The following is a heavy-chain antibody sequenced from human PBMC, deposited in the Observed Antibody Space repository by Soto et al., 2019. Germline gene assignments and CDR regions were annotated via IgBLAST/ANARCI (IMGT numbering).Heavy chain of an antibody. CDR2: IYYSGST. J-gene: IGHJ4*02. Sequence: QVQLQESGPGLVKPSETLSLTCTVSGGSVSSGSYDWSWIRQPPGKGLEWIGDIYYSGSTNYNPSLKSRVTISVDTSKNQFSLKLSSVTAADTAVYYCAREGYCSSTSCKWGDYFAYWGQGNLVTVSS. V-gene: IGHV4-61*01. CDR3: AREGYCSSTSCKWGDYFAY. CDR1: GGSVSSGSYD. D-gene: IGHD2-2*01.